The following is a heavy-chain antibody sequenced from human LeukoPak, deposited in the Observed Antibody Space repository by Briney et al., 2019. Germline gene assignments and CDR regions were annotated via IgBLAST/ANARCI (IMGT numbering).Heavy chain of an antibody. V-gene: IGHV4-61*02. J-gene: IGHJ3*02. CDR1: GGSISSGSYY. D-gene: IGHD6-13*01. CDR2: IYNSGST. CDR3: ARDRDSSSWYFFAFDI. Sequence: KPSQTLSLTCTVSGGSISSGSYYWSWIRQPAGKGLECIGRIYNSGSTNYNPSLKSRVTISVDTSKNQFSLKLSSVTAADTAVYYCARDRDSSSWYFFAFDIWGQGTMVTVSS.